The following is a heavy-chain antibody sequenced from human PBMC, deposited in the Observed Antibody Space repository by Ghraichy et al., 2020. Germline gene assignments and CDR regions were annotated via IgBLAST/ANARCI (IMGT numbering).Heavy chain of an antibody. CDR1: GGSFSGYY. V-gene: IGHV4-34*01. D-gene: IGHD6-13*01. Sequence: SETLSLTCAVYGGSFSGYYWSWIRQPPGKGLEWIGEINHSGSTNYNPSLKSRVTISVDTSKNQFSLKLSSVTAADTAVYYCAGEGIAAAGTFYYYGMDVWGQGTTVTVSS. J-gene: IGHJ6*02. CDR2: INHSGST. CDR3: AGEGIAAAGTFYYYGMDV.